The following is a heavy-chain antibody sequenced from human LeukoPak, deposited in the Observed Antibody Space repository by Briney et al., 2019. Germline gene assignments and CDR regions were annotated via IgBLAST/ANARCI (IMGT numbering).Heavy chain of an antibody. CDR2: ISSSSSYI. J-gene: IGHJ6*03. CDR1: GFTFSSYS. Sequence: PGGSLRLSCAASGFTFSSYSMNWVRQAPGKGLEWVSSISSSSSYIYYADSVKGRFTISRDNAKNSLYLQMNSLRAEDTAVYYCARDGPSSSFHYYYYMDVWGKGTTVTVSS. V-gene: IGHV3-21*01. D-gene: IGHD6-6*01. CDR3: ARDGPSSSFHYYYYMDV.